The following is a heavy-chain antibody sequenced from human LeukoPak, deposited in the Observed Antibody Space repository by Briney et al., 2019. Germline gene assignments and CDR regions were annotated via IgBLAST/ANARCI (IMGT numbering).Heavy chain of an antibody. D-gene: IGHD3-3*01. V-gene: IGHV1-2*02. CDR1: GYTFTGYY. J-gene: IGHJ4*02. CDR3: ARAPYYDFWSGYYPTSYYFDY. Sequence: EASVKVSCKASGYTFTGYYMHWVRQAPGQGLEWMGWINPNSGGTNYAQKFQGRVTMTRDTSISTAYMELSRLRSDDTAVYYCARAPYYDFWSGYYPTSYYFDYWGQGTLVTVSS. CDR2: INPNSGGT.